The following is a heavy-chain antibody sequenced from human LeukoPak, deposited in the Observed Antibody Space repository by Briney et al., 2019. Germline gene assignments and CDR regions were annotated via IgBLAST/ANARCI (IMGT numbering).Heavy chain of an antibody. CDR2: IRSKANSYAT. Sequence: GGSLRLSCAASGFIFSGSAMHWVRQASGKGLEWVGRIRSKANSYATAYAASVKGRFTISRDDSKNTAYLQMNSLKTEDTAVYYCTRVRYDFWSGYYFDYWGQGTLVTVS. CDR3: TRVRYDFWSGYYFDY. V-gene: IGHV3-73*01. CDR1: GFIFSGSA. D-gene: IGHD3-3*01. J-gene: IGHJ4*02.